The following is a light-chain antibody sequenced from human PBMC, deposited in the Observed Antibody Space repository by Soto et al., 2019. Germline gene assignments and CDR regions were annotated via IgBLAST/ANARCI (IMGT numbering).Light chain of an antibody. J-gene: IGKJ5*01. V-gene: IGKV3-20*01. Sequence: EIVLTQSPGTLSLSPGERATLSCRASQSVSSSYLAWYQQKPRQAPRLLIYGASSRATGIPDRFSGSGSGTDFTLTISRLEPEDFAVYYCQQYNNWPPITFGQGTRLEIK. CDR3: QQYNNWPPIT. CDR1: QSVSSSY. CDR2: GAS.